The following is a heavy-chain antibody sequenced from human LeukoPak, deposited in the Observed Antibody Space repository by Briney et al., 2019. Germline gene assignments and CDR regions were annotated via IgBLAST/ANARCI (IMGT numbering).Heavy chain of an antibody. D-gene: IGHD3-22*01. J-gene: IGHJ4*02. CDR2: IIPIFGTV. CDR1: GGTFSRSG. V-gene: IGHV1-69*13. Sequence: ASVKVSCKASGGTFSRSGISWVRQALGQGLEWMGGIIPIFGTVNYAQKFQGRVTITADESTSTAYMELTSLRSEDTAIYYCARDGAIFDSRGYYYLWWGQGTLVTVSS. CDR3: ARDGAIFDSRGYYYLW.